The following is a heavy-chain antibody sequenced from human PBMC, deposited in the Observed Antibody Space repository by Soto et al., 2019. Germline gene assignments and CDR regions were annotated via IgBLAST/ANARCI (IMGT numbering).Heavy chain of an antibody. V-gene: IGHV3-74*01. CDR2: INGNADNS. Sequence: GGSLRLSCAASGFSFVSYLMHWVRQVPGEGLAWVSRINGNADNSDYADSVKGRFTISRDNAMNRLYLQMDSLRADDTGVYYCVRDFRGAVAGSEFDHWGQGPLITLSS. CDR1: GFSFVSYL. CDR3: VRDFRGAVAGSEFDH. D-gene: IGHD6-19*01. J-gene: IGHJ4*02.